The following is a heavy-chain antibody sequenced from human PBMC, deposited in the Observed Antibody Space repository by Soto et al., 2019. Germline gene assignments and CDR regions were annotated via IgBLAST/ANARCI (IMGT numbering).Heavy chain of an antibody. J-gene: IGHJ4*02. CDR3: AHTHVTTVFGVPGPGYYFDF. D-gene: IGHD3-3*01. Sequence: PGGSLRLSCEASGFTLRDNWTSWGRQAPGKGLEWVANRNHDGSENYYLDSLKSRLTITKDTAKSQVVLTMTNMDPVDTATYYCAHTHVTTVFGVPGPGYYFDFWGQGTLVTVSS. V-gene: IGHV3-7*03. CDR2: RNHDGSEN. CDR1: GFTLRDNW.